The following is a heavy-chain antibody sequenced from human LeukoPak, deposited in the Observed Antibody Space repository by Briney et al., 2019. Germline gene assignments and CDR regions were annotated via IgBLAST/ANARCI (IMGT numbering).Heavy chain of an antibody. CDR1: GGTFSSYA. D-gene: IGHD5-12*01. J-gene: IGHJ3*02. Sequence: ASVKVSCKASGGTFSSYAISWVRQAPGQGLEWMGGIIPIFGTANYAQKFQGRVTITADESTSTAYMELSSLRSVDTAVYYCARDSGYNYDAFDIWGQGTMVTVSS. CDR3: ARDSGYNYDAFDI. V-gene: IGHV1-69*13. CDR2: IIPIFGTA.